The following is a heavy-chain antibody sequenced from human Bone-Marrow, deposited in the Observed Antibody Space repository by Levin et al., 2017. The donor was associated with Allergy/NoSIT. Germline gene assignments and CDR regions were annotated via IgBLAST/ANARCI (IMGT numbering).Heavy chain of an antibody. J-gene: IGHJ4*02. CDR1: GFSLANSG. D-gene: IGHD2-8*02. CDR3: AKDLVFWSPGL. V-gene: IGHV3-30*18. CDR2: IPYDGSNQ. Sequence: PGGSLRLSCEASGFSLANSGMHWVRQAPGKALEWVALIPYDGSNQHYSDSVKGRFTISRDMSRNTLYLQMNSLRIEDTAVYYCAKDLVFWSPGLWGPGTLVTVSS.